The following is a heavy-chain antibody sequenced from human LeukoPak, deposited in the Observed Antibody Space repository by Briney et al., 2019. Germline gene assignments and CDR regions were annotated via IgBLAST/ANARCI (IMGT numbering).Heavy chain of an antibody. D-gene: IGHD1-26*01. CDR3: ARDREWDRYYYYYMDV. CDR2: IKRDGSEK. Sequence: GGSLRLSCAASGFTFSSYWMSWVRQAPGKGLEWVADIKRDGSEKYYVDSVKGRFTISRDNAKNSLYLQMNSLRAEDTAVYYCARDREWDRYYYYYMDVWGKGTTVTVSS. V-gene: IGHV3-7*01. J-gene: IGHJ6*03. CDR1: GFTFSSYW.